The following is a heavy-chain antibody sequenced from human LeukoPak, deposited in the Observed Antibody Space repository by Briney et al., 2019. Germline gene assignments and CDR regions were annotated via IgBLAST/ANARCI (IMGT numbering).Heavy chain of an antibody. V-gene: IGHV3-33*01. J-gene: IGHJ4*02. CDR1: GFTFSYYG. CDR3: ARARSSTFCYSDY. CDR2: IWSDGSNK. D-gene: IGHD2-21*01. Sequence: GGSERLSCAASGFTFSYYGMHWVRQAPGKGLEWLAVIWSDGSNKYYADSAKGRFTISRDNSKNTLYLEMNSLRAEDTAVYFCARARSSTFCYSDYWGQGTLVTVSS.